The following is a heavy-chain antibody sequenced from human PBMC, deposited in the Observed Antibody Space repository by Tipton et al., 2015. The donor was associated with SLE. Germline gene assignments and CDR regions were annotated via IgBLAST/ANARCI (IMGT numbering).Heavy chain of an antibody. J-gene: IGHJ4*02. V-gene: IGHV3-74*01. CDR3: ARSASNRNFDY. Sequence: SLRLSCEASGFTFNGYWMHWVRQVPWKGLVWVSRINSDGITRDYADSVKGRFTISRDNAKNTLYLQMNSLRAEDTAVYYCARSASNRNFDYGGQGTLVTVSS. CDR2: INSDGITR. D-gene: IGHD2/OR15-2a*01. CDR1: GFTFNGYW.